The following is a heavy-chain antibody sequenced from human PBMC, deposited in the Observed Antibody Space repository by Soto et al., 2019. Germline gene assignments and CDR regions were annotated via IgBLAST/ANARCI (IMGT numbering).Heavy chain of an antibody. Sequence: QVHLVQSGAEVKQPGASVRVSCKASGYTFTNYDITWVRQATGQGLEWMGWMNPDSENTGSPQKFQGRVTMTVNTSINTAYMELTSLRSEDTAVYYCTRAQFEFASYLGLDVWGQGTTVTVSS. CDR1: GYTFTNYD. J-gene: IGHJ6*02. CDR2: MNPDSENT. V-gene: IGHV1-8*01. CDR3: TRAQFEFASYLGLDV.